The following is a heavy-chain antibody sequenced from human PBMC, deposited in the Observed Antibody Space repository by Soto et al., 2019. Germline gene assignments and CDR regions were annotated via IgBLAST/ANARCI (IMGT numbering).Heavy chain of an antibody. D-gene: IGHD2-21*02. CDR3: ARDHCGSDCYFDY. CDR1: GFTFNTYP. J-gene: IGHJ4*02. V-gene: IGHV3-64D*06. CDR2: ISSNGGST. Sequence: PWGSLGLSCSASGFTFNTYPMHWVRQDPGKGLEYISTISSNGGSTHYADSVKGRFTISRDNSENTLYLQMSRLRPEDTAVYYCARDHCGSDCYFDYWGQGPLVTVSS.